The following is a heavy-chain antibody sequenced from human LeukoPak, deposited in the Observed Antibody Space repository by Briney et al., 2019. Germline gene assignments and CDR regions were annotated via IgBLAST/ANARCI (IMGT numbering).Heavy chain of an antibody. D-gene: IGHD2-21*02. J-gene: IGHJ4*02. CDR2: ISGSGGST. Sequence: PGXSLRLSCAASGFTFSSYAMSWVRQAPGKGLEWVSAISGSGGSTYYADSVKGRFTISRDNSKNTLYLQMNSLRAEDTAVYYCAKLGGDRDYFDYWGQGTLVTVSS. V-gene: IGHV3-23*01. CDR1: GFTFSSYA. CDR3: AKLGGDRDYFDY.